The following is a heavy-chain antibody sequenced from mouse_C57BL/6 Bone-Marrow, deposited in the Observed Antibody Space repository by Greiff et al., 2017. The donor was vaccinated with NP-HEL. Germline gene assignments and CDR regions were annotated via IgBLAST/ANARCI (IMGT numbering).Heavy chain of an antibody. J-gene: IGHJ2*01. CDR1: GYTFTSYG. D-gene: IGHD2-3*01. CDR2: IYPRSGNT. CDR3: AREGDGYYPDY. Sequence: QVQLKESGAELARPGASVKLSCKASGYTFTSYGISWVKQRTGQGLEWIGEIYPRSGNTYYNEKFKGKATLTADKSSSTAYMELRSLTSEDSAVYFCAREGDGYYPDYWGQGTTLTVSS. V-gene: IGHV1-81*01.